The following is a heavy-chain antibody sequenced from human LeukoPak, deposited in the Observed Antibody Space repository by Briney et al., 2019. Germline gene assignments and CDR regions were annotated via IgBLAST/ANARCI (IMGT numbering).Heavy chain of an antibody. D-gene: IGHD3-22*01. Sequence: ASVKVSCKASGYTFTSYDISWVRQAPGQGLEWMGWISAYNGNTNYAQKLQGRVTMTTDTSTSTAYMELRSLRSDDTAVYYCARGLKEYYYDSSGYYYGGYYFDYWGQGTLVTVSS. V-gene: IGHV1-18*01. J-gene: IGHJ4*02. CDR3: ARGLKEYYYDSSGYYYGGYYFDY. CDR1: GYTFTSYD. CDR2: ISAYNGNT.